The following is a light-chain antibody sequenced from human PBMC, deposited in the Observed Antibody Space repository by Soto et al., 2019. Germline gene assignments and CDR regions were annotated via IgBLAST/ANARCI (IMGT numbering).Light chain of an antibody. Sequence: DIQMTQSPSTLSASVGARVTITCRASETISTWLAWYQQKPGKAPKLLIFDASSLESGVPSRFSGSGSGTEFSLTISSRQPDDFATYYCQQYKSYSHTFGQGTKLEIK. CDR1: ETISTW. V-gene: IGKV1-5*01. CDR3: QQYKSYSHT. J-gene: IGKJ2*01. CDR2: DAS.